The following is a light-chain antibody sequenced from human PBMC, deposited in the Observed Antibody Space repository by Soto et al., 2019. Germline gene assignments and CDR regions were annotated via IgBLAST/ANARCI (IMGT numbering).Light chain of an antibody. CDR3: QQYNDWPLT. V-gene: IGKV3D-15*01. J-gene: IGKJ4*01. CDR1: QSVSSN. Sequence: EIVMTQSPATLSVSPGERATLCCRASQSVSSNLAWYQQKPGQAPRLLIYGASSRATGIPDRFSGSGSGTDFTLTISRLEPEDSAVYYCQQYNDWPLTFGGGTKVDIK. CDR2: GAS.